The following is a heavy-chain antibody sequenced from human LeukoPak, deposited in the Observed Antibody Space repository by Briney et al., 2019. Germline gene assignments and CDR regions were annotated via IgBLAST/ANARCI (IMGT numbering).Heavy chain of an antibody. CDR3: ASFLLGFGDTAMVTRDY. V-gene: IGHV3-21*01. J-gene: IGHJ4*02. CDR1: GFTFSSYS. CDR2: ISSSSSYI. Sequence: PGGSLRLPCAASGFTFSSYSMNWVRQAPGKGLEWVSSISSSSSYIYYADSVKVRFTISRDNAKNSLYLQMNSLRAEDTAVYYCASFLLGFGDTAMVTRDYWGQGTLVTVSS. D-gene: IGHD5-18*01.